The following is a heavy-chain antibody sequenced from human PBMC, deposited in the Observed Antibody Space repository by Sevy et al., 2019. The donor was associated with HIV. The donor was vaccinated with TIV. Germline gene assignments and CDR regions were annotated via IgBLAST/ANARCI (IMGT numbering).Heavy chain of an antibody. D-gene: IGHD6-19*01. V-gene: IGHV1-18*04. CDR3: ARATGMAVAGRGRYFDF. CDR1: GYKVDMYG. Sequence: ASVKVSCKISGYKVDMYGIAWVRQAPGQGLEWMGWISTYNGNTNYAQNFQGRGTMTTDTSTSVVYMELGGLRPDDTAVYYCARATGMAVAGRGRYFDFWGQGTLVTVSS. CDR2: ISTYNGNT. J-gene: IGHJ4*02.